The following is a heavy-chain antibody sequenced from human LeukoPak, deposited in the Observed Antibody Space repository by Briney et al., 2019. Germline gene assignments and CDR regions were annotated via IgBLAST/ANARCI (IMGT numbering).Heavy chain of an antibody. D-gene: IGHD1-26*01. CDR2: ISGSGGST. Sequence: GSLRLSCAASGFTFSNYVMSWVRQAPGKGLEWVSSISGSGGSTYYADSVKGRFTISRNNSKNTLYLQMNSLRVEDTAVYYCAEEVGNTYPTFDYWGQGTLVTVSS. V-gene: IGHV3-23*01. CDR1: GFTFSNYV. J-gene: IGHJ4*02. CDR3: AEEVGNTYPTFDY.